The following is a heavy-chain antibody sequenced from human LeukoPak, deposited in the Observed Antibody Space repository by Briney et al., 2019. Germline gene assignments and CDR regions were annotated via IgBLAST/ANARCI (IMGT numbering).Heavy chain of an antibody. V-gene: IGHV4-30-4*01. D-gene: IGHD3-3*01. CDR3: ARGNLTIFGVVSDAFDI. J-gene: IGHJ3*02. Sequence: SQPLSLTCTVSGGSISSGDYYWSWIRQPPGKGLEWIGYIYYSGSTYYNPSLKSRVTISVDTSKNQFSLKLSSVTAADTAVYYCARGNLTIFGVVSDAFDIWGQGTMVTVSS. CDR1: GGSISSGDYY. CDR2: IYYSGST.